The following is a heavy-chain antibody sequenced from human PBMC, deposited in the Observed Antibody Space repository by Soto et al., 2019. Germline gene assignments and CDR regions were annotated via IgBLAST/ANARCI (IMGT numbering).Heavy chain of an antibody. Sequence: GGSLRLSCAASGFTFSRYGMHWVRQAPGEGLEWVSSIWSDGGGEYYADSVKGRFTISRDDSKNTLYLQMNSLRAEDTAVYYCARDPALGVPVAFDSWGQGTLVTVSS. D-gene: IGHD2-15*01. CDR1: GFTFSRYG. CDR3: ARDPALGVPVAFDS. V-gene: IGHV3-33*01. CDR2: IWSDGGGE. J-gene: IGHJ4*02.